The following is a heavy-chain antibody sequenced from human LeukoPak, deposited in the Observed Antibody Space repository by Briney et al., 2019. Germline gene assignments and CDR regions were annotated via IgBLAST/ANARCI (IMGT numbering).Heavy chain of an antibody. CDR2: IDHSGST. D-gene: IGHD6-25*01. J-gene: IGHJ4*02. V-gene: IGHV4-4*02. Sequence: SETLSLTCAVSGGSIINSNWWSWVRQPPGKGLEWIGEIDHSGSTSYNPSLKSRVTISVDRSKNQFSLKLSSVTAADTAVYYCAREGAAGLDYWGQGTLVTVSS. CDR1: GGSIINSNW. CDR3: AREGAAGLDY.